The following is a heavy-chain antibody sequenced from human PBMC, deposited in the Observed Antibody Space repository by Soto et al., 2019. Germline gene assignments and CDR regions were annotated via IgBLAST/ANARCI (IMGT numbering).Heavy chain of an antibody. V-gene: IGHV1-18*01. J-gene: IGHJ6*02. CDR2: ISAYNGNT. D-gene: IGHD6-13*01. CDR1: GYTFTSYV. Sequence: QVQLVQSGAEVKKPGASVKVSCKASGYTFTSYVISWVRQAPGQGLEWMGWISAYNGNTNYAQKLQGRVTMTTDTSTSTAYMELRSLRSDDTGVYYCASYREQLVLYGMHVWGQGTTVTVSS. CDR3: ASYREQLVLYGMHV.